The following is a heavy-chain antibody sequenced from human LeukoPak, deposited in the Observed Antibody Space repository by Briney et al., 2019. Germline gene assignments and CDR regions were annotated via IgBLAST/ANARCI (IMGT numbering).Heavy chain of an antibody. CDR2: IYYSGST. J-gene: IGHJ4*02. Sequence: SETLSLTCTVSGGSIGSSGFYWAWIRQSPGKGLEWIGYIYYSGSTKYNPSLKSRVTISVDTSKNQFSLKLGSVTAADTAVYYCARHRGSGSPYFDYWGQGTLVTVSS. CDR3: ARHRGSGSPYFDY. CDR1: GGSIGSSGFY. D-gene: IGHD3-10*01. V-gene: IGHV4-61*05.